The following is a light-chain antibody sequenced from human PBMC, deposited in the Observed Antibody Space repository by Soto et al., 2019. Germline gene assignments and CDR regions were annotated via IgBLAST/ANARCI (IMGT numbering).Light chain of an antibody. Sequence: QSVLTQPPSVSGAPGQRVTISCTGSISNIGAGYDVHWYQQLPGTAPKLLIYGNSNRPSGVPDRLSGSKSGTSASLAIAGLQAEDEADYYCQSSDSSRVVFGGGTKLTVL. J-gene: IGLJ2*01. CDR2: GNS. CDR3: QSSDSSRVV. CDR1: ISNIGAGYD. V-gene: IGLV1-40*01.